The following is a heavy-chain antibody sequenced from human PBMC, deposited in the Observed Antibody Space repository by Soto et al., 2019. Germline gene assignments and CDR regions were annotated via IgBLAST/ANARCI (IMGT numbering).Heavy chain of an antibody. CDR1: GGSISYYY. CDR3: ARDRTAAGPSNWFDP. V-gene: IGHV4-4*07. J-gene: IGHJ5*02. CDR2: IYPSGST. D-gene: IGHD6-13*01. Sequence: ETLSLTCTVSGGSISYYYWSWIRQSAGKGLEWIGRIYPSGSTNYNPSLKGRVTMSVDTSNNQFSLNLGSVTAADTAVYYCARDRTAAGPSNWFDPWGQGTLVTVSS.